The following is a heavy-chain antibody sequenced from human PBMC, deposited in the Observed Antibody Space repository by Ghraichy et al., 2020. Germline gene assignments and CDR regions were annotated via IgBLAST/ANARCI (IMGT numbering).Heavy chain of an antibody. CDR1: GFTFSSYA. Sequence: GGSLRLSCAASGFTFSSYAMHWVRQAPGKGLEWVAVISYDGSNKYYADSVKGRFTISRDNSKNTLYLHMNSLRTDDAAVYYCASNLVSGLSADDWFDPWGQGTLVTVSS. CDR2: ISYDGSNK. D-gene: IGHD6-13*01. CDR3: ASNLVSGLSADDWFDP. J-gene: IGHJ5*02. V-gene: IGHV3-30*04.